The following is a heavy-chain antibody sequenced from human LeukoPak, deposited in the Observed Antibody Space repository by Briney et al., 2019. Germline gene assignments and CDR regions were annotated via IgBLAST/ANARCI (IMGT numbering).Heavy chain of an antibody. CDR1: GGSISSYY. CDR2: IYTRGST. CDR3: ARSSPLRYFDWLLDY. Sequence: PSETLSLTCTVSGGSISSYYWSWIRQPAGKGLEWIGRIYTRGSTNYNPSLKSRVTMSVDTSKNQFSLKLSSVTAADTAVYYCARSSPLRYFDWLLDYWGQGTLVTVSS. D-gene: IGHD3-9*01. V-gene: IGHV4-4*07. J-gene: IGHJ4*02.